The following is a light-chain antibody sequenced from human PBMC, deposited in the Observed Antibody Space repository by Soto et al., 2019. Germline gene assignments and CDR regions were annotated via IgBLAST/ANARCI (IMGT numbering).Light chain of an antibody. CDR2: AVN. CDR1: SSDIGTYTR. V-gene: IGLV2-18*02. CDR3: SSYTSSSFWV. Sequence: QSALTQPPSVSGSPGQSVTISCIGTSSDIGTYTRVSWYHQPPGTAPKRIIYAVNKRPSDVPDRFSGSKAGNTASLTISGLQAEDVADYYCSSYTSSSFWVFGGGTKLTVL. J-gene: IGLJ3*02.